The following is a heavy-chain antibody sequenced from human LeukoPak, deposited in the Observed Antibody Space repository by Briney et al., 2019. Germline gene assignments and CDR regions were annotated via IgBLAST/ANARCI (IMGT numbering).Heavy chain of an antibody. D-gene: IGHD3/OR15-3a*01. J-gene: IGHJ4*01. CDR2: IRYDGRDK. V-gene: IGHV3-30*02. CDR1: GFTFSSYG. CDR3: VKRGLADDFFDN. Sequence: PGGSLRLSCAASGFTFSSYGMHWVRQAPGKGLEWVAFIRYDGRDKNYADSVKGRFTISRDNSKNTLYLQMNSLRAEDTAVYYCVKRGLADDFFDNWGQGTLVTVSS.